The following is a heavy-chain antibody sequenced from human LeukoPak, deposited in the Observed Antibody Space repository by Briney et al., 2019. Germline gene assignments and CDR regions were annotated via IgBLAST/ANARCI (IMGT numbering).Heavy chain of an antibody. D-gene: IGHD5-18*01. V-gene: IGHV4-34*01. CDR3: ARVLTPGYSYGYDY. CDR1: GLSFNGYY. Sequence: SDPLSLIHAVCGLSFNGYYWLWLRHPPGKTLEWIGELNHSGSTNYNPSLKSRVTISVDTSKNQFSLKLSSVTAADTAVYYCARVLTPGYSYGYDYWGQGTLVTVSS. CDR2: LNHSGST. J-gene: IGHJ4*02.